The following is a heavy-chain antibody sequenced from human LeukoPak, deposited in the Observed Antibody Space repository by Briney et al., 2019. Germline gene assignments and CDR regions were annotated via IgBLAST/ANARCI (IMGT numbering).Heavy chain of an antibody. J-gene: IGHJ3*02. D-gene: IGHD2-2*01. CDR1: GGSISSYY. Sequence: SETLSLTXTVSGGSISSYYWSWIRQPPGKGLEWIGYIYYSGSTSYNPSLKSRVTISVDTSKNQFSLKLSSVTAADTAVYYCAGAIQRYCSSTSCYYDAFDTWGQGTMVTVSS. CDR2: IYYSGST. V-gene: IGHV4-59*01. CDR3: AGAIQRYCSSTSCYYDAFDT.